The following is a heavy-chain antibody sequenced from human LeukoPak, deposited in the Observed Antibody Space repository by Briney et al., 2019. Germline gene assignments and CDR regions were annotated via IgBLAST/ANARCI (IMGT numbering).Heavy chain of an antibody. J-gene: IGHJ6*02. CDR3: AKVMTTREGPLYYYYGMDV. CDR1: GFTFSSYA. V-gene: IGHV3-23*01. CDR2: ISGSGGST. D-gene: IGHD4-11*01. Sequence: PGGSLRLSCAASGFTFSSYAMSWVRQAPGKGLEWVSAISGSGGSTYYADSVKGRFTISRDNSKNTLYLQMNSLRVEDTAVYYCAKVMTTREGPLYYYYGMDVWGQGTAVTVSS.